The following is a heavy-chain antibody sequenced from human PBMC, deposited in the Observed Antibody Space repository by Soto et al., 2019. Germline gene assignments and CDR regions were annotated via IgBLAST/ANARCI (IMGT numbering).Heavy chain of an antibody. CDR3: ARVTTVTTDGMDV. Sequence: PSETLSLTCAVSGASIISGGYSWSWIRQPPGKGLEWIGYIYHTGSTHYNPSLKSRVTLSVDRSKNHLFLKLSSVTAADTAVYYCARVTTVTTDGMDVWGQGITVTVSS. D-gene: IGHD4-17*01. CDR1: GASIISGGYS. CDR2: IYHTGST. V-gene: IGHV4-30-2*01. J-gene: IGHJ6*02.